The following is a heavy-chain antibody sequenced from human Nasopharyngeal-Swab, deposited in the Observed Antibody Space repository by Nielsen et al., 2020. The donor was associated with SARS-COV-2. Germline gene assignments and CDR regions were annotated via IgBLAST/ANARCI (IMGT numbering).Heavy chain of an antibody. CDR2: ISHRSTSR. CDR3: ARSALGDEYIAVAGSFDY. Sequence: SLKFSCTASGFNFDDYYMSWIRQTPGKGLERISYISHRSTSRKVADSEKGRFTTARDNARNSVYLEMNNLRAEDTGVYYCARSALGDEYIAVAGSFDYWGLGTLVTVSS. D-gene: IGHD6-19*01. CDR1: GFNFDDYY. V-gene: IGHV3-11*03. J-gene: IGHJ4*02.